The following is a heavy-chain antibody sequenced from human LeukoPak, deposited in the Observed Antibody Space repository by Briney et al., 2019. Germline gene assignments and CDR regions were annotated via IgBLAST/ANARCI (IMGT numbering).Heavy chain of an antibody. V-gene: IGHV3-23*01. Sequence: GGSLRLSCAGSGFTFSSYAMSWARQAPGKGLEWVSTIIGSGVTTYYADSVRGRFTISRDNSKNTLYLQVNSLRAEDTAVYYCAKDASDTGYYFDYWGQGTLVTVSS. CDR1: GFTFSSYA. J-gene: IGHJ4*02. CDR2: IIGSGVTT. CDR3: AKDASDTGYYFDY. D-gene: IGHD1-14*01.